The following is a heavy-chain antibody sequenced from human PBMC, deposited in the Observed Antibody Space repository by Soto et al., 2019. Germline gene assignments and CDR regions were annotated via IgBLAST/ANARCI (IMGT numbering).Heavy chain of an antibody. Sequence: GGSLRLSCVASEFTFSNYWMHWVRQAPGKGLVWVSRINTDGSGTSYADSVKGRFTISRDNAKNTLYLQMNSLRAEDTAVYYCARDVQLQSFDYWGQGTLVTVPQ. V-gene: IGHV3-74*01. CDR1: EFTFSNYW. J-gene: IGHJ4*02. D-gene: IGHD5-18*01. CDR2: INTDGSGT. CDR3: ARDVQLQSFDY.